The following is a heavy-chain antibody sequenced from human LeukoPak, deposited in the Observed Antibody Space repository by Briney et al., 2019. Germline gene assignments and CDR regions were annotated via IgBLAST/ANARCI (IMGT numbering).Heavy chain of an antibody. CDR1: GVSISSGGYS. Sequence: SQTLSLTCAVSGVSISSGGYSWSWIRQPPGKGLEWIGYIYHSGSTYYNPSLKSRATISVDRSKNQFSLKLSSVTAADTAVYYCARGGGWGVGATGFDYWGQGTLVTVSS. D-gene: IGHD1-26*01. CDR2: IYHSGST. V-gene: IGHV4-30-2*01. CDR3: ARGGGWGVGATGFDY. J-gene: IGHJ4*02.